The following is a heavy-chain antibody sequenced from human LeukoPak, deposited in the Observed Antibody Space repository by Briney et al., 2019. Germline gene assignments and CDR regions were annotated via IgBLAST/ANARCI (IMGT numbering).Heavy chain of an antibody. J-gene: IGHJ4*02. CDR1: GFTFSSYE. CDR3: ARGLFSSGWYPIDY. CDR2: ISSSGSTI. D-gene: IGHD6-19*01. V-gene: IGHV3-48*03. Sequence: GGSLRPSCAASGFTFSSYEMNWVRQAPGKGLEWVSYISSSGSTIYYADSVKGRFTISRDNAKNSLYLQMNSLRAEDTAVYYCARGLFSSGWYPIDYWGQGTLVTVSS.